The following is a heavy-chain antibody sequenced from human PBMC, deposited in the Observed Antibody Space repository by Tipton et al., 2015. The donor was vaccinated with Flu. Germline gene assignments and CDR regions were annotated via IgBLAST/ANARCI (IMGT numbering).Heavy chain of an antibody. CDR2: INWNGGST. J-gene: IGHJ3*02. Sequence: SLRLSCAASGFTFDDYGMSWVRQAPGKGLEWVSGINWNGGSTGYADSVKGRFTISRDNAKNSLYLQMNSLRAEDTAVYYCARDIVVVPAAKNAFDIWGQGTMVTVSS. CDR3: ARDIVVVPAAKNAFDI. V-gene: IGHV3-20*04. D-gene: IGHD2-2*01. CDR1: GFTFDDYG.